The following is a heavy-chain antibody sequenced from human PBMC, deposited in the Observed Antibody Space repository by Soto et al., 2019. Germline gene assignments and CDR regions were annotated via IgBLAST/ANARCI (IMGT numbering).Heavy chain of an antibody. V-gene: IGHV1-24*01. D-gene: IGHD1-1*01. CDR1: GYALTELS. CDR2: FDPEDGET. CDR3: ATEVWNQDYYMTV. Sequence: ASVKVSCKVSGYALTELSMHWVRQAPGKGLEWMGGFDPEDGETIYAQKFQGRVTMTEDTSTDTAYMELSSLRSEDTAVYYCATEVWNQDYYMTVWGKGTTATASS. J-gene: IGHJ6*03.